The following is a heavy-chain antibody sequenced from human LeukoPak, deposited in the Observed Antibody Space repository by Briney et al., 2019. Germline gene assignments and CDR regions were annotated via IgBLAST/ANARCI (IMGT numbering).Heavy chain of an antibody. Sequence: ASVKVSCKASGYTFTGYYMHWVRQAPGQGLEWMGWINPNSGGTNYAQKFQGRVTMTRDTSISTAYMELSRLRSDDTAVYYCARDSGSYLGWFDTWGQGTLVTVSS. CDR1: GYTFTGYY. CDR3: ARDSGSYLGWFDT. V-gene: IGHV1-2*02. D-gene: IGHD1-26*01. J-gene: IGHJ5*02. CDR2: INPNSGGT.